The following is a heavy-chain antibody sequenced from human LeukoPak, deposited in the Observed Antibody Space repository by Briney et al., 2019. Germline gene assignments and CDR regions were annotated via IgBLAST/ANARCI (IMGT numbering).Heavy chain of an antibody. J-gene: IGHJ4*02. Sequence: GGSLRLSCAASGFTFSSYAMSWVRQAPGQGLEWVSAISGSGGSTYYADSVKGRFTISRDNSKNSLYLQMNSLRAEDTAVYYCAKVTGDMYYFDYWGQGTLVTGSS. D-gene: IGHD7-27*01. CDR2: ISGSGGST. CDR3: AKVTGDMYYFDY. V-gene: IGHV3-23*01. CDR1: GFTFSSYA.